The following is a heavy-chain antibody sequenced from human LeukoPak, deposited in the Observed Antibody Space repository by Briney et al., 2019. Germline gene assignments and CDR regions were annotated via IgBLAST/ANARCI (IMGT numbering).Heavy chain of an antibody. V-gene: IGHV3-23*01. CDR3: ARGGNDFWSGYYNDYYYMDV. CDR2: ISGSGGST. CDR1: GFTFSSYA. D-gene: IGHD3-3*01. Sequence: GGSLRLSCAASGFTFSSYAMSWVRQAPGKGLEWVSAISGSGGSTYYADSVKGRFTISRDNSKNTLYLQMNSLRAEDTAVYYCARGGNDFWSGYYNDYYYMDVWGKGTTVTVSS. J-gene: IGHJ6*03.